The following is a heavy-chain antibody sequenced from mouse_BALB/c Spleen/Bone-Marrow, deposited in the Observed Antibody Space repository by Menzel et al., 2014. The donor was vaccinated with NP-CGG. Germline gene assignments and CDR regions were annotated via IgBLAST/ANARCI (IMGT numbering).Heavy chain of an antibody. V-gene: IGHV1S56*01. Sequence: QVQLQQSEVELVKPGASVKLSCKASGNTFTSYDINWVRQRPEQGLEWIGWIFPGDSTTKYNEKFKGKATLSTDKSSSTVHMQLSRLTSEDSAVYFCVRSRLRDWYFDVWGAGTTVTISS. CDR1: GNTFTSYD. CDR3: VRSRLRDWYFDV. J-gene: IGHJ1*01. D-gene: IGHD1-2*01. CDR2: IFPGDSTT.